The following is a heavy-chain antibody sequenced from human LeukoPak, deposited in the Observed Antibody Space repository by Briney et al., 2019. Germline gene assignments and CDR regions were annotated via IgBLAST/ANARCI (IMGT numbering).Heavy chain of an antibody. CDR3: ARDPVATSRFDY. Sequence: GGSLRLSCAASGFPFSSYSMNWVRQAPGKGLEWVSYISNSASTICYADSVTGRFTISGDNAKNSLYLQMNSLRDEDTAVYYCARDPVATSRFDYWGQGTLVTVSS. V-gene: IGHV3-48*02. J-gene: IGHJ4*02. CDR2: ISNSASTI. CDR1: GFPFSSYS. D-gene: IGHD5-12*01.